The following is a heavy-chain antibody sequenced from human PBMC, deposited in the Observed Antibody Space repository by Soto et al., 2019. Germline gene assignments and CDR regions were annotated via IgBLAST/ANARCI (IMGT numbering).Heavy chain of an antibody. Sequence: GGSLRLSCAASGFTFNTYSMNWVRQAPGKGLEWVSFISSNSIFIYYAGSVKGRFTTSRDNAKNAVYLQMNSLRVEDTAVYYCVRINYCSSSSCSPFDYWAQGTPVTVSS. J-gene: IGHJ4*02. D-gene: IGHD2-15*01. CDR3: VRINYCSSSSCSPFDY. V-gene: IGHV3-21*01. CDR1: GFTFNTYS. CDR2: ISSNSIFI.